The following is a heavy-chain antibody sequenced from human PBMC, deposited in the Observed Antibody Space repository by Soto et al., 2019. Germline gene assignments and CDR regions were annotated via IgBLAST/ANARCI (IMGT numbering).Heavy chain of an antibody. Sequence: PGGSLRLSCEASGFSFSTYSMHWVRQAPGKGLEWVSSIGRRSDISYADSVKGRFTISRDNAKNSVSLQMNSLSDEDTAVYYCAREETAWPLAYGLDVWGQGTTVTVSS. J-gene: IGHJ6*02. V-gene: IGHV3-21*01. CDR1: GFSFSTYS. D-gene: IGHD2-21*02. CDR3: AREETAWPLAYGLDV. CDR2: IGRRSDI.